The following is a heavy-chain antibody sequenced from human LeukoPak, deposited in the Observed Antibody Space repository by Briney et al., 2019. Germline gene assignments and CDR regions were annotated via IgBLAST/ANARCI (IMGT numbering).Heavy chain of an antibody. D-gene: IGHD1-1*01. CDR2: TNEAGGDK. V-gene: IGHV3-7*01. CDR3: AIATTGRGAFGS. J-gene: IGHJ4*02. Sequence: GGSLRLSCAASGFTFSDFWMSWVRQAPGKGLECVASTNEAGGDKLYVDSVKGRFTISRDNSKNSLSLQMNSLTAEDTAIYYCAIATTGRGAFGSWGQGTLVTVSS. CDR1: GFTFSDFW.